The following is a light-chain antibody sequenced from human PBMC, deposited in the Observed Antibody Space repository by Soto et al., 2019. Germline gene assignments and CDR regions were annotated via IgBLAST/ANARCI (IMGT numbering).Light chain of an antibody. V-gene: IGLV2-14*03. CDR1: SSDVGAYDY. J-gene: IGLJ1*01. Sequence: QSVLTQPASVSGSPGQSITISCTGTSSDVGAYDYVSWYQQHPDKAPKLMIYEVSNRPSGVSNRFSGSKSVNTATLTISGLQADDEADYYCRSYTSSSTRVFGTGTKVTV. CDR3: RSYTSSSTRV. CDR2: EVS.